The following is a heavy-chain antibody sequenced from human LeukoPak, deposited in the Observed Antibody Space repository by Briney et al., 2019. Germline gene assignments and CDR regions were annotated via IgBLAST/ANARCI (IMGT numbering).Heavy chain of an antibody. V-gene: IGHV4-30-2*01. CDR3: ARDRLGEPGAFDI. Sequence: SETLSLTCTVSGGSISSGGYYWSWIRQPPGKGLEWIGYIYHSGSTYYNPSLKSRVTISVDRSKNQFSLKLSSVTAADTAVYYCARDRLGEPGAFDIWGQGTMVTVSS. J-gene: IGHJ3*02. CDR2: IYHSGST. CDR1: GGSISSGGYY. D-gene: IGHD3-16*01.